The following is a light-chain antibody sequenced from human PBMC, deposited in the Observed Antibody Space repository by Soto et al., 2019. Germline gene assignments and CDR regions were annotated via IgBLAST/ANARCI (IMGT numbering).Light chain of an antibody. V-gene: IGLV2-14*01. CDR2: EVS. J-gene: IGLJ1*01. CDR3: SSYTSSSIYV. CDR1: SSDVGGYNY. Sequence: QSALTQPASVAGSPGQSITISCTGTSSDVGGYNYVSWYQQHPGKAPKLMIYEVSNRPSGVSNRFSGPKSGNTASLTISGLQAEDEADYYCSSYTSSSIYVFGTGTKVTVL.